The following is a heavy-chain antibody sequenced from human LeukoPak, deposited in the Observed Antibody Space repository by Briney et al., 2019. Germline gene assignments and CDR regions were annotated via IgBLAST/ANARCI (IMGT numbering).Heavy chain of an antibody. Sequence: GGSLRLSCAASGFTFDDYAMHWVRQAPGKGLEWVSGISWNSGSIGYADSVKGRFTISRDNAKNSLYLQMNSLRAEDTALYYCAKGGNPVYYYGMDVWGQGTTVTVSS. D-gene: IGHD4-23*01. CDR2: ISWNSGSI. J-gene: IGHJ6*02. CDR1: GFTFDDYA. CDR3: AKGGNPVYYYGMDV. V-gene: IGHV3-9*01.